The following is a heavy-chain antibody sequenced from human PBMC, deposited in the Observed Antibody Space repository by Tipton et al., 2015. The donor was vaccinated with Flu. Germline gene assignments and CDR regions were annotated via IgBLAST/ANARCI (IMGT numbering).Heavy chain of an antibody. CDR2: LYHSGST. J-gene: IGHJ4*02. Sequence: SLRLSCAVSGGPITSSNWWSWVRQPPGKGLEWIGELYHSGSTNYNPSLKSRVTISVDKSKNQFSLKLSSVTAADTAVYYCASWLSSSWYSSYFDYWGQGTLVTVSS. CDR3: ASWLSSSWYSSYFDY. CDR1: GGPITSSNW. D-gene: IGHD6-13*01. V-gene: IGHV4-4*02.